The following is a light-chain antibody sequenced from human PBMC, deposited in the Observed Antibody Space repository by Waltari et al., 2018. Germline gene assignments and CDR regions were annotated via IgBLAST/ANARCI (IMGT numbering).Light chain of an antibody. Sequence: QSALPQPASVSGSPGQSITISCTGTSNDVGGYGSVSWYQQYPGKAPKLIIYEVSYRPSGISTRFSGSKSGNTASLTISGLQAEDEADYYCSSHTATVPHVFGTGTRVTVV. J-gene: IGLJ1*01. CDR3: SSHTATVPHV. V-gene: IGLV2-14*01. CDR2: EVS. CDR1: SNDVGGYGS.